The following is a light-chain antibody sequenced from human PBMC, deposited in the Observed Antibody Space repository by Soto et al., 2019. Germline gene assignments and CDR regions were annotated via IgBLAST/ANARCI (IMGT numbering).Light chain of an antibody. J-gene: IGKJ2*01. CDR2: DAS. CDR3: QQYKSYSPET. Sequence: DIQITQSPSTLSASVGDGVTITCRASQSINNWLAWHQQRPGKPPKLLIYDASNLQGGVPSSFSGRGSGMEFTLTLSSMQPDDFATYYCQQYKSYSPETFGQGTKLEI. V-gene: IGKV1-5*01. CDR1: QSINNW.